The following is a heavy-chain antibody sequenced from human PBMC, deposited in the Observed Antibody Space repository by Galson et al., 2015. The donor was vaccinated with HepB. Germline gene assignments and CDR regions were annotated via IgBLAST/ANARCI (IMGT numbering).Heavy chain of an antibody. D-gene: IGHD3-16*01. Sequence: SLRLSCAASGFTFSSYAMGWVRQAPGKGLEWVSSIGGSFSSVSDSPGSPCYADSVKGRFTVSRDNSKSTLFLHMSSLRAEDTAMYYCAKRRGTFASRYYFDHWGQGTPATVSS. V-gene: IGHV3-23*01. CDR3: AKRRGTFASRYYFDH. CDR1: GFTFSSYA. CDR2: IGGSFSSVSDSPGSP. J-gene: IGHJ4*02.